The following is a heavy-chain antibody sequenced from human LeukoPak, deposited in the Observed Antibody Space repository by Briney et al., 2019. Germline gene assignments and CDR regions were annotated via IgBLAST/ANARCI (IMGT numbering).Heavy chain of an antibody. CDR2: ISSSGSTI. CDR1: GSSISRGNY. V-gene: IGHV3-48*03. CDR3: ARGGGLRYFDWLLYREFDY. Sequence: LSLTCSVSGSSISRGNYWGWIRQPPGKGLEWVSYISSSGSTIYYADSVKGRFTISRDNAKNSLYLQMNSLRAEDTAVYYCARGGGLRYFDWLLYREFDYWGQGTLVTVSS. D-gene: IGHD3-9*01. J-gene: IGHJ4*02.